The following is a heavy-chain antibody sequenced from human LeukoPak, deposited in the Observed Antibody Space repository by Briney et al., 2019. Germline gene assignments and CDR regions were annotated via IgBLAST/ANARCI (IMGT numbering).Heavy chain of an antibody. CDR2: ISSSGGST. Sequence: GGSLTLSCAASGFTFSSYALSWVRQAPGKGLEWVSAISSSGGSTYYADSVKGRFTISRDNSKNTLYLQMNSLRAEDTAVYYCAKGAYGDYDYWGQGTLVTVSS. CDR3: AKGAYGDYDY. D-gene: IGHD4-17*01. V-gene: IGHV3-23*01. J-gene: IGHJ4*02. CDR1: GFTFSSYA.